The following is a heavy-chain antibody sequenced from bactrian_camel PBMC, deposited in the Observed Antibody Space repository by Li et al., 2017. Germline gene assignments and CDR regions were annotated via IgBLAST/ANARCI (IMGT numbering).Heavy chain of an antibody. Sequence: HVQLVESGGGSVQAGGSLTLSCTASTYTYRTNCVGWFRQAPGREREGVAMIYMIGGSTYYVDSVEGRFTISRDSAKNTAYLEMNSLKPEDTAMYYCAADDLCEVVPDTPYALSFEYNYWGQGTQVTVS. CDR3: AADDLCEVVPDTPYALSFEYNY. V-gene: IGHV3-3*01. J-gene: IGHJ4*01. D-gene: IGHD7*01. CDR2: IYMIGGST. CDR1: TYTYRTNC.